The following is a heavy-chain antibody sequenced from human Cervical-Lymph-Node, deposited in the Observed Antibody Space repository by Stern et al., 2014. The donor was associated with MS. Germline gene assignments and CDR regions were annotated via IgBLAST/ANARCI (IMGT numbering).Heavy chain of an antibody. CDR1: GYNFTHYY. CDR3: ARDGTRSSSWYLH. CDR2: INPSGGST. Sequence: VQLVESGAEVKKPGASVKVSCKASGYNFTHYYMHWVRQAPGKGLEWMGVINPSGGSTTYAQKFQDRVTMTRDTSTSTLYMELSSLKSEDTAVYYCARDGTRSSSWYLHWGQGTLVTVSS. D-gene: IGHD6-13*01. J-gene: IGHJ4*02. V-gene: IGHV1-46*01.